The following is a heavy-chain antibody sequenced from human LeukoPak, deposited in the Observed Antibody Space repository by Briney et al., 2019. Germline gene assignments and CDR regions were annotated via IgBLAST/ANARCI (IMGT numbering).Heavy chain of an antibody. CDR3: ARSRPHYYDSSGYYHNWFDP. J-gene: IGHJ5*02. CDR2: ISYDGSNK. D-gene: IGHD3-22*01. V-gene: IGHV3-30*03. Sequence: GGSLRLSCAASGFTFSSYGMHWVRQAPGKGLEWVAVISYDGSNKYYADSVKGRFTISRDNSKNTLYLQMNSLRAEDTAVYYCARSRPHYYDSSGYYHNWFDPWGQGTLVTVSS. CDR1: GFTFSSYG.